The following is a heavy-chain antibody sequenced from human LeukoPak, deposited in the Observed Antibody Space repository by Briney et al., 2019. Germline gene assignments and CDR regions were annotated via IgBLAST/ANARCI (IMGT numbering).Heavy chain of an antibody. CDR3: AREAASGMDV. V-gene: IGHV3-7*01. D-gene: IGHD6-13*01. CDR1: GFTLSSYW. J-gene: IGHJ6*02. Sequence: GGSLRLSCAASGFTLSSYWMSWVRQAPGKGLEWVANIKQDGSEKYYVDSVKGRFTISRDNAKNSLCLQMNSLRAEDTAVYYCAREAASGMDVWGQGTTVTVSS. CDR2: IKQDGSEK.